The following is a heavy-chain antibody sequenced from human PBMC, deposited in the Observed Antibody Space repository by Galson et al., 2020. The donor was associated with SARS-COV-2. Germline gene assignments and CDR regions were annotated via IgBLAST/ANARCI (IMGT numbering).Heavy chain of an antibody. D-gene: IGHD3-3*01. CDR3: AHRPPPYVLSFGVVLGAEGGWFDP. CDR2: IYWNDDK. J-gene: IGHJ5*02. V-gene: IGHV2-5*01. CDR1: GFSLSTSGVG. Sequence: ESGPTLVKPTQTLTLTCTFSGFSLSTSGVGVGWIRQPPGKALEWLALIYWNDDKRYSPSLKSRLTITKDTSKNQVVLTMTNMDPVDTATYYCAHRPPPYVLSFGVVLGAEGGWFDPWGQGTLVTVSS.